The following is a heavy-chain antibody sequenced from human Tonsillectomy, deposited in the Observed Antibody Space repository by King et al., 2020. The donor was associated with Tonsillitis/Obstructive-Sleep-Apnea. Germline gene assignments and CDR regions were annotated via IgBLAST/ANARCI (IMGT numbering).Heavy chain of an antibody. V-gene: IGHV1-69*10. CDR2: IIPFLGIA. J-gene: IGHJ6*02. D-gene: IGHD5-12*01. CDR3: ARGRESISGDSGYESTYYSSSTMDV. CDR1: GGTFSSYG. Sequence: QLVQSGAEVKKPGSSVKVSCKASGGTFSSYGISWVRQAPGQGLEWMGGIIPFLGIANYAQNFQGRVTIIADKSTSTAYMEVSSLRSEDTAVYYCARGRESISGDSGYESTYYSSSTMDVWGQGTTVTVSS.